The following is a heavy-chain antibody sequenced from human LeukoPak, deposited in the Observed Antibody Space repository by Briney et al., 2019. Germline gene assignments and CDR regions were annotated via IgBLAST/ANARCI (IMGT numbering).Heavy chain of an antibody. D-gene: IGHD2-2*01. J-gene: IGHJ6*04. CDR2: INHSGST. CDR1: GGSFSGYY. CDR3: ARAPMSRVVVPAAISRPYYYYGMDV. Sequence: PSGTLSLTCAVYGGSFSGYYWSWIRQPPGKGLEWIGEINHSGSTNYNPSLKSRVTISVDTSKNQFSLKLSSVTAADTAVYYCARAPMSRVVVPAAISRPYYYYGMDVWGKGTTVTVSS. V-gene: IGHV4-34*01.